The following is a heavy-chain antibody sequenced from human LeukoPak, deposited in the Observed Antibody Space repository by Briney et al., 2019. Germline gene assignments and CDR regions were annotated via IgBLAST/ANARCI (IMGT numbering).Heavy chain of an antibody. CDR1: GGSFSGYY. Sequence: SETLSLTCAVYGGSFSGYYWSWIRQPPGKGLEWIGEINHSGSTNYSPSLKSRVTMSVDTSKKQFSLILSSVTAADTAVYYCARDQVVAATLRAAKSGNYYYGMDVWGQGTTVTVSS. V-gene: IGHV4-34*01. D-gene: IGHD2-15*01. J-gene: IGHJ6*02. CDR3: ARDQVVAATLRAAKSGNYYYGMDV. CDR2: INHSGST.